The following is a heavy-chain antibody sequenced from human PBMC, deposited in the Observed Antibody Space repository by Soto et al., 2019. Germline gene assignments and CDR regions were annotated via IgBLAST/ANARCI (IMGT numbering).Heavy chain of an antibody. CDR2: ISGSGGST. Sequence: EVQLLESGGGLVQPGGSLRLSCAASGFTFTSVAMSWVRQAPGKGLEWVSAISGSGGSTYYADSVKGRFTISRDNSKNTLYLHMNSLSAEDTAVFHCAKMGVVEFASQTYTEYFQHWGQGTLVTVSS. CDR1: GFTFTSVA. V-gene: IGHV3-23*01. CDR3: AKMGVVEFASQTYTEYFQH. J-gene: IGHJ1*01. D-gene: IGHD2-15*01.